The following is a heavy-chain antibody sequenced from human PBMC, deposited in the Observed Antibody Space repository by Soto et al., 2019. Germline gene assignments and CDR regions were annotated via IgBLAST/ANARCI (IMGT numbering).Heavy chain of an antibody. J-gene: IGHJ4*02. Sequence: SETLSLTCTVSGGSISSSSYYWGWIRQPPGKGLEWIGSIYYSGSTYYNPSLKSRVTISVDTSKNQFSLKLSSVTAADTAVYYCANSPGYCTNGVCYRSPSFDYWGQGTLVTVSS. CDR2: IYYSGST. CDR3: ANSPGYCTNGVCYRSPSFDY. V-gene: IGHV4-39*01. D-gene: IGHD2-8*01. CDR1: GGSISSSSYY.